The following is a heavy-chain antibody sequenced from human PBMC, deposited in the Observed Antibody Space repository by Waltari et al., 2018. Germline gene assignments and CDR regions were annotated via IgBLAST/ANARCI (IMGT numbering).Heavy chain of an antibody. CDR2: IYSGGNT. D-gene: IGHD6-19*01. CDR1: GFTVRTNF. V-gene: IGHV3-53*01. CDR3: AKQSPSYTRGWYPLES. Sequence: EVQLVESGGNLIQPGGSLRLSCAASGFTVRTNFISWVRQAPGKGVEWVSIIYSGGNTYYAGSVKVRFTISRDNYKNMVYLEMNSLRAEDTAVYYCAKQSPSYTRGWYPLESWGPGTLVTVSS. J-gene: IGHJ4*02.